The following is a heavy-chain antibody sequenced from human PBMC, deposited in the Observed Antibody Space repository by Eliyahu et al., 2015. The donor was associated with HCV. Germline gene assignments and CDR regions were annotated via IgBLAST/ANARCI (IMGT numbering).Heavy chain of an antibody. CDR2: IYYSGST. V-gene: IGHV4-31*03. Sequence: QVQLQESGPGLVKPSQTLSLTCXVSGGXXXSGGYYWXWXRQHPGXGLEWIGYIYYSGSTYYXPSLKSRVTISVDTSKNQFSLKLSSVTAADTAVYYCAKTFPYPPRYCSGGSCKEGWFDPWGQGILVTVSS. CDR1: GGXXXSGGYY. D-gene: IGHD2-15*01. CDR3: AKTFPYPPRYCSGGSCKEGWFDP. J-gene: IGHJ5*02.